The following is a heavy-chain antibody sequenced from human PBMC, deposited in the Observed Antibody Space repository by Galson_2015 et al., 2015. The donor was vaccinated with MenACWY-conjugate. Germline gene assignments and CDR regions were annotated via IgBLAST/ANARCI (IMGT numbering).Heavy chain of an antibody. V-gene: IGHV6-1*01. J-gene: IGHJ4*02. CDR2: TYYRSQWYN. CDR1: GDSVSSHSAA. Sequence: CAISGDSVSSHSAAWNWLRLSPSRGLEWLGRTYYRSQWYNEYAVSVSGRIAIKADTSKNQFSLQLKSVGPDDSAVYYCAGRRPHSGQLVYWVQGLLVTVSS. D-gene: IGHD6-19*01. CDR3: AGRRPHSGQLVY.